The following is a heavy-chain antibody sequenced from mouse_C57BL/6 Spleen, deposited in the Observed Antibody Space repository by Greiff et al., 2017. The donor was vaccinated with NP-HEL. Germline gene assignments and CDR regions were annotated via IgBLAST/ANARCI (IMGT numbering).Heavy chain of an antibody. D-gene: IGHD1-1*01. V-gene: IGHV1-80*01. Sequence: QVQLQQSGAELVKPGASVKISCKASGYAFSSYWMNWVKQRPGKGLEGIGQIYPGDGDTNYNGKFKGKATLTADKSSSTAYMQLSSLTSEDSAVYFCARLGYYGSSYWYFDVWGTGTTVTVSS. CDR3: ARLGYYGSSYWYFDV. CDR1: GYAFSSYW. J-gene: IGHJ1*03. CDR2: IYPGDGDT.